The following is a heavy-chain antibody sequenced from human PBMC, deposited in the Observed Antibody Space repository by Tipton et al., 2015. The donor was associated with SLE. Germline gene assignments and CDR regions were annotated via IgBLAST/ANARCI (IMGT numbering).Heavy chain of an antibody. D-gene: IGHD3-10*01. CDR3: ARGAKERITLVRVRPYYFDY. Sequence: TLSLTCAVYGGSFSGYYWSWIRQPPGKGLEWIGESNPSGSTNYNHSLKSRVTISVDTSKNQLSLKLTSVTAADTSVYYCARGAKERITLVRVRPYYFDYWGQGSLVTVSS. CDR2: SNPSGST. CDR1: GGSFSGYY. J-gene: IGHJ4*01. V-gene: IGHV4-34*01.